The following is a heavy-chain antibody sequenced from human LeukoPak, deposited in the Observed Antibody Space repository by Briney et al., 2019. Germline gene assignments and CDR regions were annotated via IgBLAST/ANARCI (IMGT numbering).Heavy chain of an antibody. J-gene: IGHJ5*02. V-gene: IGHV3-7*01. Sequence: PGGSLRLSCTASLFSFSNYYMTWVRQAPGKGLEWVAKIKQDGSERCYVDSVKGRFTISRDNAKNSLSPQMNSLRAEDTAVYYCARGQAVAPCGQRTLVTVSS. CDR1: LFSFSNYY. D-gene: IGHD6-19*01. CDR3: ARGQAVAP. CDR2: IKQDGSER.